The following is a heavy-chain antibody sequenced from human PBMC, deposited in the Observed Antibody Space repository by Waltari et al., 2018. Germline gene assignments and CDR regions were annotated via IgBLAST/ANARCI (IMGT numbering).Heavy chain of an antibody. CDR3: ATHSGSYPRFYYYGMDV. J-gene: IGHJ6*02. CDR2: FDPEDGET. V-gene: IGHV1-24*01. Sequence: QVQLVQSGAEVKKPGASVTVSCTVSGYTLTEFSMHWVRQAPGKGLEWMGGFDPEDGETIYAQKFQGRVTMTEDTSTDTAYMELSSLRSEDTAVYYCATHSGSYPRFYYYGMDVWGQGTTVTVSS. CDR1: GYTLTEFS. D-gene: IGHD1-26*01.